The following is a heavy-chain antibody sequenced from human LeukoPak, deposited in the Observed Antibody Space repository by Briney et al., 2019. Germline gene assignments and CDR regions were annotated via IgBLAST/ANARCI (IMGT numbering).Heavy chain of an antibody. J-gene: IGHJ4*02. D-gene: IGHD3-10*01. CDR1: GFTFSNAW. CDR3: EASGVLLWFGELGFFDY. CDR2: IKSKTDGGTT. V-gene: IGHV3-15*01. Sequence: GGSLRLSCAASGFTFSNAWMSWVRQAPGKGLEWVGRIKSKTDGGTTDYAAPVKGRFTISRDDSKNTLYLQMNSLKTEDTAVYYCEASGVLLWFGELGFFDYWGQGTLVTVSS.